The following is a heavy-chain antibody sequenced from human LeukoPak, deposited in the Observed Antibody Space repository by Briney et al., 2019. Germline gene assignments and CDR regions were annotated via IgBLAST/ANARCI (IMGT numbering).Heavy chain of an antibody. V-gene: IGHV3-30-3*01. J-gene: IGHJ4*02. CDR3: ARDTYYYYDSSGLDY. CDR1: GFTFDNYV. D-gene: IGHD3-22*01. CDR2: ISYDGSNK. Sequence: PGGSLRLSCVTSGFTFDNYVMHWVRQAPGKGLEWVAVISYDGSNKYYADSVKGRFTISRDNSKNTLYLQMNSLRAEDTAVYYCARDTYYYYDSSGLDYWGQGTLVTVSS.